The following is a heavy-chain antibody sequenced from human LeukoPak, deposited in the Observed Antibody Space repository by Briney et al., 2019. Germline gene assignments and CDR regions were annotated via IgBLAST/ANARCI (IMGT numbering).Heavy chain of an antibody. J-gene: IGHJ1*01. CDR2: VDPEDGET. CDR3: ATDQFSSGWRREEYFQH. CDR1: GYTFTEYY. V-gene: IGHV1-69-2*01. D-gene: IGHD6-19*01. Sequence: ASVKVSCKVSGYTFTEYYMHWVQQAPGKGLEWMGLVDPEDGETIYAEKFQGRVTITADTSTDTAYMGLSSLRSEDTAVYYCATDQFSSGWRREEYFQHWGQGTLVTVSS.